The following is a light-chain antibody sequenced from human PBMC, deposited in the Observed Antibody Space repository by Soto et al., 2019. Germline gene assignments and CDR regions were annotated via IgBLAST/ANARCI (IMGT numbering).Light chain of an antibody. Sequence: DIPMTQSPSSLSASVGDRVTITCRASQGIRDALGWYQQKPGKDPKRLIYAASSLQSGVPSRFSGSGSGTEFTLTISSLQPEDFATYYCLQHNSYPQTFGQGTKVEIK. V-gene: IGKV1-17*01. CDR1: QGIRDA. J-gene: IGKJ1*01. CDR2: AAS. CDR3: LQHNSYPQT.